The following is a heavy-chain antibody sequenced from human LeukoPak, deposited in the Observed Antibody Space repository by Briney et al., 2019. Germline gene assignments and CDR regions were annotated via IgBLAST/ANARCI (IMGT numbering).Heavy chain of an antibody. J-gene: IGHJ4*02. CDR2: IYHSGST. CDR1: GGSISSGGYS. Sequence: SQTLSLTCAVSGGSISSGGYSWSWIRQPPGKGLEWIGYIYHSGSTYYNPSLKSRVTISVDRSKNQFSLKLSSVTAADTAVYYCARGSLFYDYVWGSYRPNHFDYWGQGTLVTVSS. V-gene: IGHV4-30-2*01. CDR3: ARGSLFYDYVWGSYRPNHFDY. D-gene: IGHD3-16*02.